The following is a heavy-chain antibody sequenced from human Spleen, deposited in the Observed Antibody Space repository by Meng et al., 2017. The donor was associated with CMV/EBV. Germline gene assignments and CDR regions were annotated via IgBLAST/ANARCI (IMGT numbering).Heavy chain of an antibody. J-gene: IGHJ4*02. V-gene: IGHV4-34*01. CDR3: ARGYVNVDIVATINRAHFDY. Sequence: LQRWRRRRLTPSGALVPTAAGNGGSFSGYLWAWIRQPPGKGLEWIGEINHSGSTNYNPSLKSRVTISVDTSKNQFSLKLSSVTAADTAVYYCARGYVNVDIVATINRAHFDYWGQGTLVTVSS. D-gene: IGHD5-12*01. CDR2: INHSGST. CDR1: GGSFSGYL.